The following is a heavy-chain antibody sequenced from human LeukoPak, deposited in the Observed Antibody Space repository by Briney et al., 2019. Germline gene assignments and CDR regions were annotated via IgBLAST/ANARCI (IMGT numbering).Heavy chain of an antibody. Sequence: PGGSLRLSCAASGFTFSSYAMSWVRQAPGKGLEWVSTSGSGDNTYYADSLKGRFTISRDNAKNSLYLQMNSLRAEDTAVYYCARAPRDSGYDPNFGYYYYMDVWGKGTTVTISS. D-gene: IGHD5-12*01. CDR3: ARAPRDSGYDPNFGYYYYMDV. CDR2: SGSGDNT. V-gene: IGHV3-21*01. CDR1: GFTFSSYA. J-gene: IGHJ6*03.